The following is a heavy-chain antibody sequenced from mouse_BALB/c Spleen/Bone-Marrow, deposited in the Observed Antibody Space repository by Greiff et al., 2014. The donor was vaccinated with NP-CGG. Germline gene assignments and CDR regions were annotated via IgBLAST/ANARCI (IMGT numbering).Heavy chain of an antibody. D-gene: IGHD2-3*01. CDR2: IRNKANGYTT. V-gene: IGHV7-3*02. CDR1: GFTFTDYY. CDR3: ARDRGLLRFDY. J-gene: IGHJ2*01. Sequence: EVQVVESGGGLVQPGGSLRLSCATSGFTFTDYYMSWVRQPPGKALEWLGFIRNKANGYTTEYSASVKGRFTISRDNSQSILYLQMTTLRAEDSATYYCARDRGLLRFDYWGQGATLTVSS.